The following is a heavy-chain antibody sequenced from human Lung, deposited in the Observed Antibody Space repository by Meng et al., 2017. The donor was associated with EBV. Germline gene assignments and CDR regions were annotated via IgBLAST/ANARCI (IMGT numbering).Heavy chain of an antibody. CDR1: GFALSNSEVG. CDR3: ALFTRSWFDP. CDR2: IYWDDDK. V-gene: IGHV2-5*02. Sequence: QITLKESGPKLVKPTQTLTLTCTFSGFALSNSEVGVGWIRQPPGKALEWLAVIYWDDDKRYSPSLKSRLTITKDTSKNQVVLTLTNMDPVDTATYYCALFTRSWFDPWGQGTLVTVSS. J-gene: IGHJ5*02. D-gene: IGHD2-2*01.